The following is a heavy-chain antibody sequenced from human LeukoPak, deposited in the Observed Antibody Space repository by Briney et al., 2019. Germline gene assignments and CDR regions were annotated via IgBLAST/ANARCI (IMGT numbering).Heavy chain of an antibody. CDR3: ARLAGEYCYGTTCYPLDS. V-gene: IGHV3-23*01. CDR2: ITYDSDST. D-gene: IGHD2-2*01. J-gene: IGHJ4*02. CDR1: GFTFSTYA. Sequence: GGSLRLSCAASGFTFSTYAMSWVRQAPGKGLDWVSAITYDSDSTYYADSVKGRFTISRDNSKNTLFLRMNSLRAEDTAIYYCARLAGEYCYGTTCYPLDSWGQGILVTVSS.